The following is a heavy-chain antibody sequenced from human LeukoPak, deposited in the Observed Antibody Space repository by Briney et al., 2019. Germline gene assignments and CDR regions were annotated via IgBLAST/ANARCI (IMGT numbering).Heavy chain of an antibody. V-gene: IGHV3-33*06. J-gene: IGHJ4*02. CDR2: IWSDGGNK. D-gene: IGHD1-26*01. CDR1: GFIFSTYG. CDR3: AKAPTGGKKLVD. Sequence: QAGGSLRLSCAASGFIFSTYGMHWVRQAPGKGLEWVAIIWSDGGNKYYAESVKGRFTISRDNSKNTLYRQVNSLRAEGTAIYYCAKAPTGGKKLVDWGQGALVTVSS.